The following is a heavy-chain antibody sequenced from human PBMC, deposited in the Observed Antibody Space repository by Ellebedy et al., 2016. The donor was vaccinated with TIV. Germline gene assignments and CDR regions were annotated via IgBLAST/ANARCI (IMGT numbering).Heavy chain of an antibody. CDR2: INRSGST. D-gene: IGHD3-22*01. CDR3: ARGAYYYDSSGYYWKGGYDY. V-gene: IGHV4-39*07. CDR1: GGSISSSNYY. Sequence: SETLSLTXTVSGGSISSSNYYWGWIRQPPGKGLEWIGEINRSGSTNYNPSLKSRVTMSLDTSKNQFSLQLNSVTPEDTAVYYCARGAYYYDSSGYYWKGGYDYWGQGTLVTVSS. J-gene: IGHJ4*02.